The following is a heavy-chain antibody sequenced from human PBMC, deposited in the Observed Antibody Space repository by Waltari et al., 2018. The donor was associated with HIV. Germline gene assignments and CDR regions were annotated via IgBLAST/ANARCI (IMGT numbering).Heavy chain of an antibody. V-gene: IGHV3-73*01. CDR1: GFTFSGSA. Sequence: EVQLVESGGGLVQPGGSLKLSCAASGFTFSGSALHWVSRDSGKGLKGVGRIRSKANSYATAYAASVKGRFTISRDDSKNTAYLQMNSLKTEDTAVYYCTSGGYGEVDYWGQGTLVTVSS. D-gene: IGHD4-17*01. CDR3: TSGGYGEVDY. CDR2: IRSKANSYAT. J-gene: IGHJ4*02.